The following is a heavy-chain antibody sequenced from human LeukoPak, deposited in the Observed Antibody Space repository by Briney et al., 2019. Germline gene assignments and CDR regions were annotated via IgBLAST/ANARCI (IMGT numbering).Heavy chain of an antibody. CDR1: GGSINNYY. V-gene: IGHV4-59*08. Sequence: SETLSLTCTVSGGSINNYYWSWIRQPPGKGLEWIGYIYYSGSTNYNPSLKSRVTTSVDTSKNQFSLKLSSVTAADTAVYYCARQSPYCTDGVCYTGAFDIWGQGTMVTVSS. J-gene: IGHJ3*02. CDR3: ARQSPYCTDGVCYTGAFDI. D-gene: IGHD2-8*01. CDR2: IYYSGST.